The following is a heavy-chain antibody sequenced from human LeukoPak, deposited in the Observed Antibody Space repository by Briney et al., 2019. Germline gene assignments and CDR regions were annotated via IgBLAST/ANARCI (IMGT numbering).Heavy chain of an antibody. V-gene: IGHV4-59*08. Sequence: PTETLSLTCTVSGGSISSYYWSWIRQPPGKGLEWIGYIYYSGSTNYNPSLKSRVTISVDTSKNQFSLKLSSVTAADTAVYYCARHPTAENWFDPWGQGTLVTDPS. CDR2: IYYSGST. CDR3: ARHPTAENWFDP. J-gene: IGHJ5*02. CDR1: GGSISSYY.